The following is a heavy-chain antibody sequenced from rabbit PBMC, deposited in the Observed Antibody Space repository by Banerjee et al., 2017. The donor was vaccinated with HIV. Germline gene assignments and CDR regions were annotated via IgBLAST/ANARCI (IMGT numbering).Heavy chain of an antibody. D-gene: IGHD4-2*01. CDR1: GFSFSSYW. J-gene: IGHJ4*01. V-gene: IGHV1S45*01. CDR3: ARGSAYAGAGYAL. Sequence: QEQLEESGGDLVKPGASLTLTCTASGFSFSSYWICWVRQAPGKGLEWIGCIGAGSGTTYYATWAKGRFTISKTSSTTVALQMTSLTAADTATCFCARGSAYAGAGYALWGPGTLVTVS. CDR2: IGAGSGTT.